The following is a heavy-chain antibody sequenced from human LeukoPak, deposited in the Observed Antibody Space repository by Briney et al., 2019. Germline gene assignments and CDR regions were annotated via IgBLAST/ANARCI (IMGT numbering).Heavy chain of an antibody. CDR2: IYYSGSN. Sequence: PAETLSLTCTVSGCSISSGDYYCRWIRHPPGKVLEWIGYIYYSGSNYYTPSLERPITISVDTSKNQFSLKLSSVTAADTAVYYCARGDWNDGANWFDPWGQGTLVTVSS. D-gene: IGHD1-1*01. CDR1: GCSISSGDYY. CDR3: ARGDWNDGANWFDP. V-gene: IGHV4-30-4*08. J-gene: IGHJ5*02.